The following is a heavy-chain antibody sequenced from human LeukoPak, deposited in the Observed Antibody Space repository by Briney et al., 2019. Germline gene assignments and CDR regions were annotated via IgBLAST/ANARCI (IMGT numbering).Heavy chain of an antibody. V-gene: IGHV1-46*01. J-gene: IGHJ4*02. Sequence: GASVKVSCKASGYTFTSYYMHWVRQAPGQGLEWMGIINPSGGSTNYAQKFQGRVTITADKSTSTAYMELSSLRSEDTAVYYCARGGYDSSGYRDYWGQGTLVTVSS. CDR1: GYTFTSYY. CDR3: ARGGYDSSGYRDY. CDR2: INPSGGST. D-gene: IGHD3-22*01.